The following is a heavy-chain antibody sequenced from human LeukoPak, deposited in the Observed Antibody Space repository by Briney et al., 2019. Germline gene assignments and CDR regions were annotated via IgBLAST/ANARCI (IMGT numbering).Heavy chain of an antibody. CDR1: GFTFSTYE. CDR3: ARDRSRDYLVDY. Sequence: GGSLRLSCLASGFTFSTYEMNWVRQAPGKGLEWISYISVGGSTIEYADSVKGRFTVSRDNAKSSLYLQMNSLRFDDTAIYYCARDRSRDYLVDYWGQGTLVTVSS. V-gene: IGHV3-48*03. D-gene: IGHD2-8*02. CDR2: ISVGGSTI. J-gene: IGHJ4*02.